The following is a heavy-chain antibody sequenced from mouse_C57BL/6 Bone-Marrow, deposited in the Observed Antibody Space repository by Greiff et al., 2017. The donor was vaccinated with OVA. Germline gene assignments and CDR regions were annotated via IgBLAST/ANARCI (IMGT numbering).Heavy chain of an antibody. CDR1: GYTFTDYN. CDR3: AASHYYGSTHWGAMDY. CDR2: INPNNGGT. V-gene: IGHV1-18*01. J-gene: IGHJ4*01. D-gene: IGHD1-1*01. Sequence: VQLKQSGPELVKPGASVKIPCKASGYTFTDYNMDWVKQSHGKSLEWIGDINPNNGGTIYNQKFKGKATLTVDKSSSTAYMELRSLTSEDTAVYYCAASHYYGSTHWGAMDYWGQGTSVTVSS.